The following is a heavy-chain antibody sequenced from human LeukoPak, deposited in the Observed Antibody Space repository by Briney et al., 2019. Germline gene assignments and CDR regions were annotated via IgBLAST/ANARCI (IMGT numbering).Heavy chain of an antibody. V-gene: IGHV3-23*01. CDR1: GFTFSNEA. D-gene: IGHD6-19*01. CDR2: ISPGGGTT. CDR3: ARDLVAGFYFDY. Sequence: GGSLRLSCAVSGFTFSNEAMGWVRQLRGGGLEWVSTISPGGGTTYYAESMKGRFTISRDNSKSTLYLEMNSLRAEDTAVYYCARDLVAGFYFDYWGQGTLVTVSS. J-gene: IGHJ4*02.